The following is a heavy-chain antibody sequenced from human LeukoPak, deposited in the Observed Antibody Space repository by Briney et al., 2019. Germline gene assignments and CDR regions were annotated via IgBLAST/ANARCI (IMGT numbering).Heavy chain of an antibody. CDR2: INHSGST. Sequence: SETLSLTCAVYGGSFSGYYWSWIRQPPGKGLEWIGEINHSGSTNYNPSLKSRVTISVDTSKNQFSLKLISVTAADTAVYYCARRGYYDSVEDYWGQGTLVTVSS. CDR3: ARRGYYDSVEDY. D-gene: IGHD3-22*01. V-gene: IGHV4-34*01. J-gene: IGHJ4*02. CDR1: GGSFSGYY.